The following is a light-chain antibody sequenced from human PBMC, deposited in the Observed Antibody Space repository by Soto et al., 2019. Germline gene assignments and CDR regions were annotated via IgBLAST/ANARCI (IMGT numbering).Light chain of an antibody. Sequence: QSALTQPPSASGSPGQSVTISCTGTSSDVGGYNYVSWYQQHPGKAPKLMIYEVIKRPSGVPDRFSRSKSGNTASLTVSGLQAEDEADYYCSSYAGSTNLVFGGGTKLTVL. CDR1: SSDVGGYNY. CDR2: EVI. V-gene: IGLV2-8*01. J-gene: IGLJ2*01. CDR3: SSYAGSTNLV.